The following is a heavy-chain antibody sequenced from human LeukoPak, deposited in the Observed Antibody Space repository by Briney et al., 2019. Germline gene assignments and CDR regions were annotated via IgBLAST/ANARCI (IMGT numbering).Heavy chain of an antibody. V-gene: IGHV4-34*01. CDR3: ARQEIGLRSFDP. Sequence: SETLSLTCAVYGGSFSGYYWSWIRQPPGKGLEWIGEINHSGSTKYNPSLKSRVTISVDTSKNQFSLNLSSVTAADTAVYYCARQEIGLRSFDPWGQGTLVTVSS. CDR1: GGSFSGYY. J-gene: IGHJ5*02. CDR2: INHSGST. D-gene: IGHD3/OR15-3a*01.